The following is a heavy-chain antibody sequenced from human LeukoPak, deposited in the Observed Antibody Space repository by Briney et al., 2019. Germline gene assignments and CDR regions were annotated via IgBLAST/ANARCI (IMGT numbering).Heavy chain of an antibody. J-gene: IGHJ3*02. V-gene: IGHV1-24*01. CDR2: FDPEDGET. D-gene: IGHD6-19*01. Sequence: GASVKVSCKVSGYTLTELSMHWVRQAPGKGLEWMGGFDPEDGETIYAQKFQGRVTMTEDTSTDTAYMELSSLRSEDTAVYYCATVEGTGVRIAVAGTSWSFDIWGQGTMVTVSS. CDR1: GYTLTELS. CDR3: ATVEGTGVRIAVAGTSWSFDI.